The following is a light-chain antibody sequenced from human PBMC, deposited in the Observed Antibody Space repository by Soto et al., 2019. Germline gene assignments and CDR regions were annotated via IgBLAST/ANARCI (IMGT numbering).Light chain of an antibody. CDR1: QSISSY. CDR3: QQSYSTPRVT. CDR2: AAS. Sequence: DIQMTQSPSSLSASVGDRVTITCRASQSISSYLNWYQQKPGNAPKLLIYAASSLQSGVPSRFSGSGSGTDFTLTISSLQPEDFETYYCQQSYSTPRVTFGQRTRLEIK. J-gene: IGKJ5*01. V-gene: IGKV1-39*01.